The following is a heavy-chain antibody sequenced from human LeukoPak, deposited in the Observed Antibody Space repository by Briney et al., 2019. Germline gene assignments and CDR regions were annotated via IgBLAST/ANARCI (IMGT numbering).Heavy chain of an antibody. V-gene: IGHV3-48*03. CDR2: ITTSGSST. CDR3: ARDRTKIDRYFDWSRYYYYYMDV. D-gene: IGHD3-9*01. CDR1: GFTFSNHD. J-gene: IGHJ6*03. Sequence: GGSLRLSRAASGFTFSNHDMNWVRQAPGKGLEWVSYITTSGSSTYYADSVKGRFTISRDNAKNSLYLQMNSLRAEDTAVYYCARDRTKIDRYFDWSRYYYYYMDVWGKGTTVTVSS.